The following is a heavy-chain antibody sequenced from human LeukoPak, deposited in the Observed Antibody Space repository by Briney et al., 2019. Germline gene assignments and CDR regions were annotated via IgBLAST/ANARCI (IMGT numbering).Heavy chain of an antibody. J-gene: IGHJ3*02. CDR3: ARAAEPSGAFDI. CDR2: INHSGST. D-gene: IGHD6-25*01. CDR1: GGSFSGYY. Sequence: SETLSLTCAVYGGSFSGYYWSWVRQPPGKGREWLGEINHSGSTNYNPSLKSRVTISVDTSKNQVSLKLSSVTAADTAVYYWARAAEPSGAFDIWGQGTMVTVSS. V-gene: IGHV4-34*01.